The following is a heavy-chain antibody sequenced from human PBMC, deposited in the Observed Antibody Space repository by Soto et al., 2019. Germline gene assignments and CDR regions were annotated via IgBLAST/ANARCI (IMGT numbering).Heavy chain of an antibody. CDR1: GYSFTSYW. J-gene: IGHJ3*02. Sequence: PGESLKISCKGSGYSFTSYWIGWVRQMPGKGLEWMGIIYPGDSDTRYSPSFQGRVTISADKSISTAYLQWSSLKASDTAMYYCASATDYGGNSGAFDIWGQGTMVTVSS. D-gene: IGHD4-17*01. V-gene: IGHV5-51*01. CDR2: IYPGDSDT. CDR3: ASATDYGGNSGAFDI.